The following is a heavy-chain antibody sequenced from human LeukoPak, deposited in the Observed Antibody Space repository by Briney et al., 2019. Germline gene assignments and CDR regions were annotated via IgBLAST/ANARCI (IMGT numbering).Heavy chain of an antibody. V-gene: IGHV3-74*01. CDR3: SGYPSYYYMDV. D-gene: IGHD6-25*01. J-gene: IGHJ6*03. CDR2: INSDGSST. CDR1: SLIFSSYW. Sequence: GALRLSCAASSLIFSSYWLHWVRQPPAKGLVWFSRINSDGSSTRYADSVKGRFTISRDNAKNPLYLQMTSLRAEDTAVYYCSGYPSYYYMDVWGKGTTVTVSS.